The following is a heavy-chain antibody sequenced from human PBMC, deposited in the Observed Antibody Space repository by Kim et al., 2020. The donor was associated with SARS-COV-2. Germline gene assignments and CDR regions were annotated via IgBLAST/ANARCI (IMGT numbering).Heavy chain of an antibody. CDR1: GDSVSSNSAA. CDR2: TYYKSKWYN. J-gene: IGHJ5*02. D-gene: IGHD2-2*01. Sequence: SQTLSLTCAISGDSVSSNSAAWNWIRQSPSRGLEWLGRTYYKSKWYNDFAVSVKSRITINPNTYKNQFSLQLNSVTPEDTAVYYCARAILGYCSSASCYQYWFDPWGQGTLVTVSS. V-gene: IGHV6-1*01. CDR3: ARAILGYCSSASCYQYWFDP.